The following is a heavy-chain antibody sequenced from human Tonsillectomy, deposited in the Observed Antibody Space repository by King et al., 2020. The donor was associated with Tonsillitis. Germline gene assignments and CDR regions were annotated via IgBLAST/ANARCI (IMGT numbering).Heavy chain of an antibody. Sequence: VQLVESGGGLVQPGRSLRLSCTASGFSFGDYTMNWVRQAPGKGLEGVGFIRSKAYGETTQCAASVKCRFTISSDDSKSIAYLQMNSLKTEDTAVYYCSRVRGSRTTSGLYYYYMDVWGKGTTVTVSS. CDR3: SRVRGSRTTSGLYYYYMDV. D-gene: IGHD2-2*01. J-gene: IGHJ6*03. V-gene: IGHV3-49*04. CDR2: IRSKAYGETT. CDR1: GFSFGDYT.